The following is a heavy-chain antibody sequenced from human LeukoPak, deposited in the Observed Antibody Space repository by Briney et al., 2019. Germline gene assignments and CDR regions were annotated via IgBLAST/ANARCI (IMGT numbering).Heavy chain of an antibody. CDR1: GYTFTGYY. V-gene: IGHV1-2*02. Sequence: ASVKVSCKASGYTFTGYYMHWVRQAPGQGLEWMGWINPNSGGTNYAQKFQGRVTMTRDTSIGTAYMELSRLRSDDTAVYYCARESTTVSTRGYYFDYWGQGTLVTVSS. D-gene: IGHD4-11*01. J-gene: IGHJ4*02. CDR3: ARESTTVSTRGYYFDY. CDR2: INPNSGGT.